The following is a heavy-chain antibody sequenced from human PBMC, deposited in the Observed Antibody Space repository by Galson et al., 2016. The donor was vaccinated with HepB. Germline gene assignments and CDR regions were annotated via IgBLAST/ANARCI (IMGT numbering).Heavy chain of an antibody. V-gene: IGHV4-59*01. CDR3: ARDDSGGWYGFHYGMDV. Sequence: TLSLTCTVSGASISGYYLSWIRQPPGKGLERIGYIYYSGRTNYNPSLKSRVTISVDTSKNQFSLKLSSVTAADTAVYYCARDDSGGWYGFHYGMDVWGQGTTVTVSS. CDR2: IYYSGRT. J-gene: IGHJ6*02. CDR1: GASISGYY. D-gene: IGHD6-19*01.